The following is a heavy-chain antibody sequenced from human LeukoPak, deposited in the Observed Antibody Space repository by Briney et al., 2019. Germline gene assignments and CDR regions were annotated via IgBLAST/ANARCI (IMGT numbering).Heavy chain of an antibody. CDR2: ISGSGGST. D-gene: IGHD6-6*01. J-gene: IGHJ3*02. V-gene: IGHV3-23*01. Sequence: GGSLRLSCAASGFTFSSYAMSWVRQAPGKGLEGVSAISGSGGSTYYADSLKGRFTISRDNSKNTLYLQMNSLRAEDTAVYYCAKEVSRSSSSDAFDIWGQGTMVTVSS. CDR3: AKEVSRSSSSDAFDI. CDR1: GFTFSSYA.